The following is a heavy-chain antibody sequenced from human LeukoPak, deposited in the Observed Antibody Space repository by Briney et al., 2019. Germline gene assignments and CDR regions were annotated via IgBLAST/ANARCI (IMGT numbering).Heavy chain of an antibody. Sequence: GESLKISCKGSGYSFTSYWISWVRQMPGKGLEWMGRIDPSDSYTNYSPSFHGHVTISADKSISTAYLQWSSLKASDTAMYYCARREGAWFDPWGQGTLVTVSS. CDR2: IDPSDSYT. CDR3: ARREGAWFDP. V-gene: IGHV5-10-1*01. CDR1: GYSFTSYW. J-gene: IGHJ5*02.